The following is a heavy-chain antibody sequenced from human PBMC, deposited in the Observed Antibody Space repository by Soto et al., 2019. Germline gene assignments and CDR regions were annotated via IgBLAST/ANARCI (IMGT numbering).Heavy chain of an antibody. V-gene: IGHV4-38-2*02. CDR3: ARDPVDLSGYYYGDAFDI. Sequence: SETLSLTCTVSGYSISSGYYWGWIRQPPGKGLEWIGSIYHSGSTYYNPSLKSRVTISVDTSKNQFSLKLSSVTAADTAVYYCARDPVDLSGYYYGDAFDIWGQGTMVTVSS. CDR1: GYSISSGYY. J-gene: IGHJ3*02. D-gene: IGHD3-22*01. CDR2: IYHSGST.